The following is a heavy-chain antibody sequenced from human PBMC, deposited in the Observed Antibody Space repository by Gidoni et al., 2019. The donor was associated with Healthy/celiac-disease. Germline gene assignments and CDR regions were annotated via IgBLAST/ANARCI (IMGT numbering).Heavy chain of an antibody. Sequence: EVQLLESGGGLVQPGGSLRLSCAASGFTFRSYAMSWVRQAPGKGLEWVSAISGSGGSTYYADSVKGRFTISRDNSKNTLYLQMNSLRAEDTAVYYCAKVHYYDSSGYYDYWGQGTLVTVSS. V-gene: IGHV3-23*01. CDR3: AKVHYYDSSGYYDY. CDR1: GFTFRSYA. D-gene: IGHD3-22*01. CDR2: ISGSGGST. J-gene: IGHJ4*02.